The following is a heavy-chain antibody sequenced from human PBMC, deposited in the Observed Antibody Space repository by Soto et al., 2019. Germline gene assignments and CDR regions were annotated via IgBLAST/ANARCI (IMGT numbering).Heavy chain of an antibody. CDR1: SDSISSYY. CDR2: ISYSGST. Sequence: QVQLQESGPGLVKPSETLSLTCTVSSDSISSYYWSWIRQPPGKRLEWIGYISYSGSTDYNPSLKSRVTISGDTSKNQFSLKVSSVTAADTAVYYCARGTSWQLLFDYWGQGTLVTVSS. J-gene: IGHJ4*02. D-gene: IGHD6-13*01. V-gene: IGHV4-59*01. CDR3: ARGTSWQLLFDY.